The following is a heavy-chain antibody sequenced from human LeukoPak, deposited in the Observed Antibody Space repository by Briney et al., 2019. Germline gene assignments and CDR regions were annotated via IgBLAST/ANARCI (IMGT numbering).Heavy chain of an antibody. V-gene: IGHV4-59*11. CDR2: IYYSGST. Sequence: SETLSLTCTVSGGSISSHYWSWIRQPPRKGLEWIGYIYYSGSTNYNPSLKSRVTISVDTSKNQFSLKLSSVTAADTAVYYCARVSGHDYGDHGWFDPWGQGTLVTVSS. CDR1: GGSISSHY. CDR3: ARVSGHDYGDHGWFDP. D-gene: IGHD4-17*01. J-gene: IGHJ5*02.